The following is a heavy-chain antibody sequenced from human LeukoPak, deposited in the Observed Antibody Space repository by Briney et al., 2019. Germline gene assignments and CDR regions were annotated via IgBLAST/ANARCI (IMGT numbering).Heavy chain of an antibody. Sequence: GGSLRLSCAASGFTFSSYAMHWVRQAPGKGLEWVAVISYDGSNKYYADSVKGRFTISRDNSKNTLYLQMNSLRAEDTAVYYCARDSYGMDVWGQGTTVTVSS. CDR3: ARDSYGMDV. CDR2: ISYDGSNK. CDR1: GFTFSSYA. J-gene: IGHJ6*02. V-gene: IGHV3-30-3*01.